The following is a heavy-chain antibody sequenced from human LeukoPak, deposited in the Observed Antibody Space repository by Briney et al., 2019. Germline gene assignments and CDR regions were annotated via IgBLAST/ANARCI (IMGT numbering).Heavy chain of an antibody. Sequence: ASVKVSCKASGYTFTSYYMHWVRQAPGQGLEWMGIINPRGGSTSYAQKFQGRVIMTRDTSTSTVYMELSSLRSEDTAVYYCARVRRFGELLHGYDAFDIWGQGTMVTVSS. CDR2: INPRGGST. D-gene: IGHD3-10*01. CDR3: ARVRRFGELLHGYDAFDI. CDR1: GYTFTSYY. J-gene: IGHJ3*02. V-gene: IGHV1-46*01.